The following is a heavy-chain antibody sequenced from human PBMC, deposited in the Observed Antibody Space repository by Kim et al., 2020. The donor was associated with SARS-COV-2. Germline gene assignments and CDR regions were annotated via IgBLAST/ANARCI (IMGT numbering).Heavy chain of an antibody. J-gene: IGHJ4*02. D-gene: IGHD3-10*01. V-gene: IGHV3-64D*09. CDR3: VKVFAVITVRGCFDS. Sequence: GGSLRLSCSASGFTFSNHAIHWVRQAPGKGLEYVSAISSNGASTYHADSVKGRFTISRDNSKNTLSLQMSSLKPEDTAIYYCVKVFAVITVRGCFDSWGQGTLGTVSS. CDR2: ISSNGAST. CDR1: GFTFSNHA.